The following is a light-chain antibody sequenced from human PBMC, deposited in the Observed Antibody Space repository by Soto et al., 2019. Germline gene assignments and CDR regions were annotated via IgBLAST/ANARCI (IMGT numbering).Light chain of an antibody. V-gene: IGLV2-8*01. CDR3: SSYAGSYVV. J-gene: IGLJ2*01. CDR1: SSDVGGYNY. Sequence: QSALTQPPSASGSPGPSVTISCTGTSSDVGGYNYVSWYQQHPGKAPKLMIYEVSKRPSGVPDRFSGSKSGNTASLTVSGLQAEDEADYYCSSYAGSYVVFGGGTKVTVL. CDR2: EVS.